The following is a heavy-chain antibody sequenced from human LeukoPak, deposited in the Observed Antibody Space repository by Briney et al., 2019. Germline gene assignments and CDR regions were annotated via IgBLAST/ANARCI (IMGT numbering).Heavy chain of an antibody. D-gene: IGHD4-17*01. Sequence: PGRSLRLSCAASGFTFSSYAMHWVRQAPGKGLEWVAVISYDGSNKYYADSVKGRFTISGDNSKNTLYLQMNSLRAEDTAVYYCAREDDATVTEYFDYWGQGTLVTVSS. CDR1: GFTFSSYA. CDR2: ISYDGSNK. V-gene: IGHV3-30-3*01. CDR3: AREDDATVTEYFDY. J-gene: IGHJ4*02.